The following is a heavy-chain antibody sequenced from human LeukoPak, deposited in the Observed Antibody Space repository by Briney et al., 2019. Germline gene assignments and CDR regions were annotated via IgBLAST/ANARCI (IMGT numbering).Heavy chain of an antibody. Sequence: PSETLSLTCAVSGGSISRSGYSWSWIRQPPGKGLEWIGYIYYTGSTYYNPSLKSRLTISLDTSKNQFSLKLSSVTAADTAVYYCARGGDSSGYEGRFDPWGQGTLVTVSS. CDR2: IYYTGST. V-gene: IGHV4-30-4*07. D-gene: IGHD3-22*01. CDR1: GGSISRSGYS. J-gene: IGHJ5*02. CDR3: ARGGDSSGYEGRFDP.